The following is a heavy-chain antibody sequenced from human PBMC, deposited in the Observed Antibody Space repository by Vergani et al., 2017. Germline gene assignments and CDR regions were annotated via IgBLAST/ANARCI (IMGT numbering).Heavy chain of an antibody. D-gene: IGHD1-26*01. CDR1: GYIFKNYY. J-gene: IGHJ2*01. V-gene: IGHV1-46*02. CDR2: LNPTTGHT. CDR3: AKEGAHRQYRLPFRGYFDL. Sequence: VQLVQSGAEVRKPGASVTVSCTASGYIFKNYYIHWLRQAPGQAFEWMGILNPTTGHTTSAQKFMGRVDMTRDPSTDTSTRTVQMTLSSLRSEDTAVYYCAKEGAHRQYRLPFRGYFDLWGRGTLVTVSS.